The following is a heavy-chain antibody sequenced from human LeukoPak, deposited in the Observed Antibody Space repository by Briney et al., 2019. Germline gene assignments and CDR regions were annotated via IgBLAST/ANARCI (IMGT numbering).Heavy chain of an antibody. V-gene: IGHV4-39*01. CDR2: IYYSGST. D-gene: IGHD3-9*01. Sequence: PSETLSLTCTVSGGSISSSSYYWGWIRQPSGKGLEWIGSIYYSGSTYYNPSLKSRVTISVDTSKNQFSLKLSSVTAADTAVYYCARAYYDILTGYYVRLGELSSPLYYFDYWGQGTLVTVSS. J-gene: IGHJ4*02. CDR1: GGSISSSSYY. CDR3: ARAYYDILTGYYVRLGELSSPLYYFDY.